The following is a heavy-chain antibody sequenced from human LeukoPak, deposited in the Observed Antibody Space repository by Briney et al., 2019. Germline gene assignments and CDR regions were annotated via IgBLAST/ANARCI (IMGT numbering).Heavy chain of an antibody. CDR2: MSAYNGNT. Sequence: GASVKVSFKASGCTFTSYGIYWVRQPPAQGVDGMGWMSAYNGNTNYAQKLQGRVTMTTDTSTSTAYMELRSLRSDDTAVYYCATPPCCSSPSCHGYYFDYWGQGTLVTVSS. CDR3: ATPPCCSSPSCHGYYFDY. V-gene: IGHV1-18*01. D-gene: IGHD2-2*01. CDR1: GCTFTSYG. J-gene: IGHJ4*02.